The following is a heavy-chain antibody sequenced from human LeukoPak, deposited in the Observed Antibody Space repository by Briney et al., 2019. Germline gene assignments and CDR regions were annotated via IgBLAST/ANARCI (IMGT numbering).Heavy chain of an antibody. J-gene: IGHJ3*02. CDR3: ARANSGYAFDI. CDR1: GYTFTGYY. V-gene: IGHV1-2*02. Sequence: GASVKVSCKASGYTFTGYYMHWVRQAPGQGLEWMGWINPNSGATDYAQKFRGRVTMTRDTSISTVYMELSRLTSDDTAVYYCARANSGYAFDIWGQGTMVTVSS. D-gene: IGHD5-12*01. CDR2: INPNSGAT.